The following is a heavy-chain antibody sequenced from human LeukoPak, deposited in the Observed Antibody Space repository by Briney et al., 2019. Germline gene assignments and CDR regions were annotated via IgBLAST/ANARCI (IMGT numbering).Heavy chain of an antibody. V-gene: IGHV4-59*01. Sequence: SETLSLTCTVSGGSISSYYWSWIRQPPGKRLERIGYVNYSGSTKYNPTLKSRVTISVDTSKNQFSLKLNSVTAADTAVYYCARGLDNGDPLDYWGQGTPVTVAS. CDR3: ARGLDNGDPLDY. CDR1: GGSISSYY. J-gene: IGHJ4*02. D-gene: IGHD4-17*01. CDR2: VNYSGST.